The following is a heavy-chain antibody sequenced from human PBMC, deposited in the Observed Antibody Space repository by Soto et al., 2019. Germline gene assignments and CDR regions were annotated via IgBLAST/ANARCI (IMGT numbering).Heavy chain of an antibody. CDR1: GITFRNAW. Sequence: CAVSGITFRNAWMTWVRQAPGKGLEWVSAISGSGGSSYYADSVKGRFTISRDNSKNTLFLQMNSLRAEDTAIYYCAKGGSYYYDSSGYYANWGQGTLVTVSS. CDR2: ISGSGGSS. D-gene: IGHD3-22*01. J-gene: IGHJ4*02. CDR3: AKGGSYYYDSSGYYAN. V-gene: IGHV3-23*01.